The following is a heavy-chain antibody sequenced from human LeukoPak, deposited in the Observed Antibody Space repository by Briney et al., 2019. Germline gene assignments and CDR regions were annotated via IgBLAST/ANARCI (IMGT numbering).Heavy chain of an antibody. CDR1: GFTFDYYW. D-gene: IGHD7-27*01. CDR3: AGSLGPLTEY. Sequence: GGSLRLSCAASGFTFDYYWMHWVRQAPGKGLMWVSRINTDGSNTHYADSVEGRFTISRDNAKNTLYLHMNNLRAEDTAVYYCAGSLGPLTEYWGQGTLVTVSS. V-gene: IGHV3-74*01. J-gene: IGHJ4*02. CDR2: INTDGSNT.